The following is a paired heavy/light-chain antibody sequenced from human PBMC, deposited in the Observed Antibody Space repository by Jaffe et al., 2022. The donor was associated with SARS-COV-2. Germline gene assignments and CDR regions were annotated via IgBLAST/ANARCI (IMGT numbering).Heavy chain of an antibody. J-gene: IGHJ5*02. V-gene: IGHV3-7*03. Sequence: EVQLVVSGGGLVRPGGSLRLSCTASGFTLSNYWVTWVRQAPGKGLEWVANINRDGSEIHYVDSVEGRFTISRDNGRSSLYLQMNSLRAEDTAVYYCGSGGGFRSDLWGQGTLVTVSS. CDR2: INRDGSEI. CDR1: GFTLSNYW. CDR3: GSGGGFRSDL. D-gene: IGHD2-15*01.
Light chain of an antibody. CDR2: WAS. CDR1: QSLLSSSNNANY. V-gene: IGKV4-1*01. CDR3: QQYFNAPVT. J-gene: IGKJ4*01. Sequence: DIVLTQSPDSLAVSLGERATITCKSSQSLLSSSNNANYLDWYQKKPGQPPKVLISWASTRKSGVPDRFSGSGSGTDFTLTISSLQPEDVAVYYCQQYFNAPVTFGGGTRVQIK.